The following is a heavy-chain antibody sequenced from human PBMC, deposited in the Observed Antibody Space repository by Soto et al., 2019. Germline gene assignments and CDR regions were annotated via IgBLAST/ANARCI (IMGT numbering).Heavy chain of an antibody. CDR2: ISYDGNNY. J-gene: IGHJ3*02. CDR3: ARESEAFDT. CDR1: GFTFRNYA. Sequence: QVQLVESGGGVVQPGRSLRLSCAASGFTFRNYAMHWVRQAPGQGLEWVAVISYDGNNYYYADSVRGRFTISRDNSQNMLYLQMNSLRLEDAALYYCARESEAFDTWGQGTVVTVSS. V-gene: IGHV3-30-3*01.